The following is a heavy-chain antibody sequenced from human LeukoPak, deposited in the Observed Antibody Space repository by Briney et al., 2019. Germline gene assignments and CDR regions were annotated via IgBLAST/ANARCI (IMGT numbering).Heavy chain of an antibody. V-gene: IGHV1-18*01. CDR2: ISAYNGNT. J-gene: IGHJ4*02. CDR3: ARDLGPTGIVATHYFDY. CDR1: GYTFTSYG. Sequence: ASVKVSCKASGYTFTSYGISWVRQAPGQGLEWVGWISAYNGNTNYAQKLQGRVTMTTDTSTSTAYMELRSLRSDDTAVYYCARDLGPTGIVATHYFDYWGQGTLVTVSS. D-gene: IGHD5-12*01.